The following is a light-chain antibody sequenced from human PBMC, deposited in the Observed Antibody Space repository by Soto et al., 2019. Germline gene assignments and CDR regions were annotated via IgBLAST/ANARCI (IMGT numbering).Light chain of an antibody. Sequence: EIVLTQSPGTLSLSPGERATLSCRAGQSVSSNSLAWYQQKPGQAPRLLIYGASTRAFGIPARFSGSGSGTDFTLTISSLEPEDFAVYYCQQRSNWPPITFGQGTRLEIK. V-gene: IGKV3D-20*02. CDR1: QSVSSN. CDR2: GAS. CDR3: QQRSNWPPIT. J-gene: IGKJ5*01.